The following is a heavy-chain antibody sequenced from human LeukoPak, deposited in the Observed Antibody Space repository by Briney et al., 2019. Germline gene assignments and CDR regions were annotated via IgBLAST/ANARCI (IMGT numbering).Heavy chain of an antibody. CDR1: GYTFTGYY. CDR3: ARGRYSGYDRFDY. J-gene: IGHJ4*02. Sequence: ASVKVSCKASGYTFTGYYMHWVRQAPGQGLEWMGWIYPNSGGTNYAQKFQGRVTMTRDTSISTAYMELSRLRSDDTAVYYCARGRYSGYDRFDYWGQGTLVTVSS. D-gene: IGHD5-12*01. CDR2: IYPNSGGT. V-gene: IGHV1-2*02.